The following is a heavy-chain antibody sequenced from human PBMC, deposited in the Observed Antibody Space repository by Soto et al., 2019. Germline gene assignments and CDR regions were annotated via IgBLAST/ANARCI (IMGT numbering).Heavy chain of an antibody. D-gene: IGHD3-16*01. CDR3: ARAKGSYADY. V-gene: IGHV3-33*01. CDR2: IWYDGSNK. Sequence: QVQLVESGGGVVQPGRSLRLSCAASGFTFSSYGMHWVRQAPGKGLEAVAVIWYDGSNKYYADSVKGRFTISRDNSKNTLDLQMNSLRAEDTAVYYCARAKGSYADYWGQGTLVTVSS. CDR1: GFTFSSYG. J-gene: IGHJ4*02.